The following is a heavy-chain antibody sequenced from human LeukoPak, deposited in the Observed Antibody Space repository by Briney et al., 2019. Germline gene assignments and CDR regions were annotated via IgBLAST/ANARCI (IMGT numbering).Heavy chain of an antibody. V-gene: IGHV4-61*05. CDR2: IYYSGST. Sequence: TSETLSLTCTVSGGSISSSTYYWGWIRQPPGKGLEWIGYIYYSGSTNYNPSLKSRVTISVDTSKNQFSLKLSSVTAADTAVYYCARTYSGSYWFDPWGQGTLVTVSS. CDR3: ARTYSGSYWFDP. CDR1: GGSISSSTYY. J-gene: IGHJ5*02. D-gene: IGHD1-26*01.